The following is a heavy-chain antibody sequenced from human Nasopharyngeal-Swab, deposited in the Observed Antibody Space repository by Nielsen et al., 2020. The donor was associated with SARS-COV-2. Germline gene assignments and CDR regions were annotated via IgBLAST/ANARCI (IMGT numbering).Heavy chain of an antibody. D-gene: IGHD1-14*01. CDR2: ISELGSGI. V-gene: IGHV3-23*01. CDR1: GFSITTYG. J-gene: IGHJ4*02. Sequence: GGSLRLSCAASGFSITTYGMTWVRQAPGNGLEWVSSISELGSGIYYADSVWGRFSISRDTSKNTVYLQMNTLRADDTALYFCTRGLTGHIVQWNPSPYWGQGTLVTVSS. CDR3: TRGLTGHIVQWNPSPY.